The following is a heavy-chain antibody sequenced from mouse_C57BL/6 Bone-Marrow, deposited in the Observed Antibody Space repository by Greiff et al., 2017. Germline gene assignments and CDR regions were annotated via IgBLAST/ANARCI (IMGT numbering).Heavy chain of an antibody. CDR3: ARPRWFAN. Sequence: QVQLKQPGAELVMPGASVKLSCKASGYTFTSYWMHWVKQRPGQGLEWIGEIDPSDSYTNYNQKFKGKSTLTVDKSSSTAYMQLSSLTSEDSAVYYCARPRWFANWGRGTLVTVTA. J-gene: IGHJ3*01. V-gene: IGHV1-69*01. CDR2: IDPSDSYT. CDR1: GYTFTSYW.